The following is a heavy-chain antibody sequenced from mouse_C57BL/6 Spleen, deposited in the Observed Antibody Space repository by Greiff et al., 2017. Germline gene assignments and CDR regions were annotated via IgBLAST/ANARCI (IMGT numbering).Heavy chain of an antibody. Sequence: EVHLVESGGGLVKPGGSLKLSCAASGFTFSDYGIHWVRQAPEKGLEWVAYISSGSSTIYYADTVKGRFTISRDNAKNTLFLQMTSLRSEDTAMYYCARSTGGNAMDYWGQGTSVTVSS. CDR2: ISSGSSTI. CDR1: GFTFSDYG. V-gene: IGHV5-17*01. J-gene: IGHJ4*01. CDR3: ARSTGGNAMDY.